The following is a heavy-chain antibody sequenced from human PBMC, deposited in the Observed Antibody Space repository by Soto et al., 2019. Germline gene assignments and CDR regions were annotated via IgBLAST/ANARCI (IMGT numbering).Heavy chain of an antibody. J-gene: IGHJ6*02. CDR3: AKDGCELCRDYHFSGMDV. CDR1: GFAFSTFG. Sequence: GGSLRLSCAASGFAFSTFGMHWVRQAPGQGLEWVAFISYDDIIKNYADSVKGRFTISRDNSKSTLYLQVSSLRAEDTAVYYCAKDGCELCRDYHFSGMDVWGQGTTVTVSS. D-gene: IGHD2-2*01. V-gene: IGHV3-30*18. CDR2: ISYDDIIK.